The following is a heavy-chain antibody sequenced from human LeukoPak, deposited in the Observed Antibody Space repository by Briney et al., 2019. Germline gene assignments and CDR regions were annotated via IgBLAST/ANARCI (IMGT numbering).Heavy chain of an antibody. Sequence: PSGTLSLTCTVSGGSMSNYYWSWIRQPAGKGLEWIGRIYTSGSTNYNPSLKSRVTMSIDTSKNQFSLKLSSVTAADTAVYFCAKDESEFDYWGQGTLVTVSS. J-gene: IGHJ4*02. CDR2: IYTSGST. CDR1: GGSMSNYY. CDR3: AKDESEFDY. V-gene: IGHV4-4*07.